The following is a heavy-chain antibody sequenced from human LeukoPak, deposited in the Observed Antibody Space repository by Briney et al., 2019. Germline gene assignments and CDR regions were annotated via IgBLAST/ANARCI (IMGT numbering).Heavy chain of an antibody. J-gene: IGHJ6*02. D-gene: IGHD3-16*01. CDR2: IYSDGSRT. CDR1: GYTFTTLG. Sequence: GGSLRLSCAASGYTFTTLGFHWVRQAPGKGLEWVALIYSDGSRTYYADSVKGRFTVSRDDSKNTLFLQMDSLRPDDTAVYYCARDNARARLSVWGQGTTVTVSS. CDR3: ARDNARARLSV. V-gene: IGHV3-33*01.